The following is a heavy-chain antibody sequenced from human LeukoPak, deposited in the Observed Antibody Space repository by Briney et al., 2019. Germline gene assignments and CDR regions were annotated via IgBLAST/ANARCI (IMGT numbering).Heavy chain of an antibody. CDR1: GFTFSSYA. CDR2: ISGGAGTT. CDR3: AKDLVVAATSGAFDF. D-gene: IGHD2-15*01. J-gene: IGHJ3*01. Sequence: GGSLRLSCAASGFTFSSYAVSWVRQAPGKGLEWVSVISGGAGTTYYADSVKGRFTISRDNSKNTLYLQMNSLRAEDTAIYHCAKDLVVAATSGAFDFWGQGTMVTVSS. V-gene: IGHV3-23*01.